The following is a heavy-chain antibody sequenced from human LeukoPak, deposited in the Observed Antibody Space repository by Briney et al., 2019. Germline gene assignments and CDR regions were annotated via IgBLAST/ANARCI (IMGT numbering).Heavy chain of an antibody. CDR3: ASVYNWNDGDY. V-gene: IGHV1-46*01. CDR1: GYTFTSYY. D-gene: IGHD1-20*01. Sequence: ASVKVSCKASGYTFTSYYMHWVRQAPGQGLEWMGIINPSGGSTSYAQKFQGRVTMTRDMSTSTVYMELSSLRSEDTAVYYCASVYNWNDGDYWGQGTLVTVSS. J-gene: IGHJ4*02. CDR2: INPSGGST.